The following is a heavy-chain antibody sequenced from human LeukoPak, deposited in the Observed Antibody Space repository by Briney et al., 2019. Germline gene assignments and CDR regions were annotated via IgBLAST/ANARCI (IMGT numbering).Heavy chain of an antibody. CDR1: GGTFSSYA. CDR2: IIPILGTA. J-gene: IGHJ6*02. D-gene: IGHD6-19*01. V-gene: IGHV1-69*13. Sequence: GASVKVSCKASGGTFSSYAISWVRQAPGQGLEWMGGIIPILGTANYAQKFQGRVTITADESTSTAYMELSSLRSEDTAVYYCARDGSGWLDYYYYGMDVWGQGTTVTVSS. CDR3: ARDGSGWLDYYYYGMDV.